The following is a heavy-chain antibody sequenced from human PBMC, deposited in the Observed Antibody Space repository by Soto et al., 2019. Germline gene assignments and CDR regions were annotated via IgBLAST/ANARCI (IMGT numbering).Heavy chain of an antibody. Sequence: QPAGSLTLSCAASALTFNDYAMSWVRQAPGKGREWVSANSGSGATTYYADSVKGRFTISRDNSRDTLYLEMNSLRAEDTAIYYCAKVGFDNWFFDLWGRGTLVTVSS. CDR2: NSGSGATT. CDR1: ALTFNDYA. CDR3: AKVGFDNWFFDL. V-gene: IGHV3-23*01. J-gene: IGHJ2*01.